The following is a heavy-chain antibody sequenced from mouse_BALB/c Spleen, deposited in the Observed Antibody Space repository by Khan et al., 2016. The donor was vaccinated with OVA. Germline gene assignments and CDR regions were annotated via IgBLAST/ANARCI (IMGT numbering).Heavy chain of an antibody. D-gene: IGHD2-12*01. J-gene: IGHJ4*01. CDR2: ISSTGST. CDR1: GYSITSEYV. CDR3: ARSLYYSCGYALAF. Sequence: EVELVESGPGLVKPSQSLSLTCTVTGYSITSEYVWNWIRQFPGNKLEWMGYISSTGSTSYNPSLKSRISITRDTSKNQFFLQLKSVTTEDTATYYCARSLYYSCGYALAFWGRGTSVTVSS. V-gene: IGHV3-2*02.